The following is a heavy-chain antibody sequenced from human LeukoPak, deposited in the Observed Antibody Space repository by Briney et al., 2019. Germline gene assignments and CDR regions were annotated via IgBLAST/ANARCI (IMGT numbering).Heavy chain of an antibody. CDR3: ARGSGSYYPSYWYFDL. D-gene: IGHD1-26*01. Sequence: ASVKVSCKASGYSFTGYYMHWVRQAPGQGLEWMGWINPYSGGTNYAQKFQGRVTMTRDTSISTAYMELSRLRSDDTAVYYCARGSGSYYPSYWYFDLWGRGTLVTVSS. J-gene: IGHJ2*01. V-gene: IGHV1-2*02. CDR2: INPYSGGT. CDR1: GYSFTGYY.